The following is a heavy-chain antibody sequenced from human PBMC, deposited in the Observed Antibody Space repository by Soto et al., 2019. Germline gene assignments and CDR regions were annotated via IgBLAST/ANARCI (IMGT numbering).Heavy chain of an antibody. CDR3: ARGEIDSSGYYHILFDY. D-gene: IGHD3-22*01. CDR2: INPSGGST. J-gene: IGHJ4*02. Sequence: ASVKVSCKASGYTFTSYYMHWVRQAPGQGLEWMGIINPSGGSTSHAQKFQGRVTMTRDTSTSTVYMELSSLRSEDTAVYYCARGEIDSSGYYHILFDYWGQGTLGTVSS. CDR1: GYTFTSYY. V-gene: IGHV1-46*01.